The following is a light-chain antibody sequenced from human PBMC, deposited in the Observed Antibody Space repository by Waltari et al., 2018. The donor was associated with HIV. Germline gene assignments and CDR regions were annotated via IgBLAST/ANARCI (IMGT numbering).Light chain of an antibody. CDR2: RNN. CDR1: RSTLGSNS. J-gene: IGLJ3*02. Sequence: QSVLTQPPSASGTPGQRVTISCSGRRSTLGSNSVYWYQQLPGTAPKLLISRNNQRPSGVPDRFSGSMSGTSASLAISGLRSEDEAHYYCAAWDDSLSGRVFGEGTKLTVL. V-gene: IGLV1-47*01. CDR3: AAWDDSLSGRV.